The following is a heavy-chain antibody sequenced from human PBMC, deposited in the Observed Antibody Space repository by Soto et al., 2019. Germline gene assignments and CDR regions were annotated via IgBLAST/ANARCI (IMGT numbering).Heavy chain of an antibody. Sequence: LRLSCVASGFTFDTYGIHWVRQAPGKGLQWVALISYEGSNTYYADSVRGRFTISRDNSKNTLYLQINALRPEDTGVYYCARVTPRNNLYYFSGLDVWGQGTSVTVSS. CDR2: ISYEGSNT. V-gene: IGHV3-30-3*01. CDR3: ARVTPRNNLYYFSGLDV. J-gene: IGHJ6*02. CDR1: GFTFDTYG. D-gene: IGHD1-1*01.